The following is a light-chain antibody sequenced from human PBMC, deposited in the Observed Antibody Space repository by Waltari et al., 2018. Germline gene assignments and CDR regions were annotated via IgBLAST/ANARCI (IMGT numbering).Light chain of an antibody. Sequence: DIQLTQSPSFLSASVGDRVTITCRASQGISSYLAWYQQKPGKAPEFLIYSASTLQSGVPSRFSASGSGTEFTLTISSLQPEDFATYHCQQLIHYLWTFGQGTKVEI. CDR2: SAS. CDR1: QGISSY. V-gene: IGKV1-9*01. CDR3: QQLIHYLWT. J-gene: IGKJ1*01.